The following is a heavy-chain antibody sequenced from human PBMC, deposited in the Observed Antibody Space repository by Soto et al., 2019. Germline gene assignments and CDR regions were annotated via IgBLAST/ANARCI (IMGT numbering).Heavy chain of an antibody. V-gene: IGHV4-61*01. CDR3: ARYENTVNSYDY. CDR2: IYYSGST. Sequence: SEALSLTCTGSGGSVSSGSYYWSWIRQPPGKGLEWIGYIYYSGSTNYNPSLKSRVTISVDTSKNQFSLKLSSVTAADTAVYVFARYENTVNSYDYWGQGTLVT. CDR1: GGSVSSGSYY. D-gene: IGHD4-17*01. J-gene: IGHJ4*02.